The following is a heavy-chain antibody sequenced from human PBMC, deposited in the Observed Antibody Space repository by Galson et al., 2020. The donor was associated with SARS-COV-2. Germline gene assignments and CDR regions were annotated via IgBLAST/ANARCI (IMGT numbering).Heavy chain of an antibody. CDR1: RGSISNHY. CDR3: AKLAEGRRSSEDY. D-gene: IGHD1-26*01. CDR2: IDDSGTT. V-gene: IGHV4-59*08. Sequence: SQTLSLTCTVSRGSISNHYWSWIRQPPGQGLEWIGYIDDSGTTNFNPSLKSRVTISLDTPKNQFSLKVNSVTAADTAVYYCAKLAEGRRSSEDYWGQGTRVTVSS. J-gene: IGHJ4*02.